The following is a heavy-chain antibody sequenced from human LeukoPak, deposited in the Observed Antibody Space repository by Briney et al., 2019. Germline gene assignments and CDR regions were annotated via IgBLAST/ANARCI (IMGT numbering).Heavy chain of an antibody. V-gene: IGHV3-9*01. CDR1: GVSVDDFA. CDR2: INWNSSSL. Sequence: SLRLSCAASGVSVDDFAMHWVRQAPGKGLEWGSGINWNSSSLSYADSVKVRFTISRDNAKNSLHLQMNSLRTEDTDLYYCTRDISAQIAATGNYWGQGILVTVSS. D-gene: IGHD6-13*01. CDR3: TRDISAQIAATGNY. J-gene: IGHJ4*02.